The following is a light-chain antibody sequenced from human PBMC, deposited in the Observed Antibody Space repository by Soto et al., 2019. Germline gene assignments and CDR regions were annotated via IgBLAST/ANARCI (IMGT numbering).Light chain of an antibody. Sequence: QSVLTQPPSVSGAPGQRVSISCTGSSSNIGAGYDEHWYQHLPGTAPKLLIYANNNRPSGVPDRFSGSKSGTSASLAITALQAEDEADYYCQSYDSSRSPLYVFGTGTKVTVL. CDR3: QSYDSSRSPLYV. J-gene: IGLJ1*01. V-gene: IGLV1-40*01. CDR2: ANN. CDR1: SSNIGAGYD.